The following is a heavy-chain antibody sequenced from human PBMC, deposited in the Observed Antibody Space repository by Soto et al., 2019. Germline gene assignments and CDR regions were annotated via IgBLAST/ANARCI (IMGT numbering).Heavy chain of an antibody. D-gene: IGHD6-13*01. CDR3: ARDGYSSSYYYYGMDV. CDR2: IIPIFGTA. J-gene: IGHJ6*02. Sequence: SVNVPCTASGGTFSTYAINWVRQAPGQGLEWMGGIIPIFGTANHAQKFQGRVTITADESTSTAYMELSSLRSEDTAVYFCARDGYSSSYYYYGMDVWGQGTTVTVSS. CDR1: GGTFSTYA. V-gene: IGHV1-69*01.